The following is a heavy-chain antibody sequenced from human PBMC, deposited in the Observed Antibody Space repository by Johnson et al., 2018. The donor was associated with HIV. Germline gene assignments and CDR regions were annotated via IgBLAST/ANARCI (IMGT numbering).Heavy chain of an antibody. Sequence: VQLVESGGGVVRPGGSLRLSCAASGFTFDDYGMSWVRQAPGKGLEWVGRIKSKTDGGTTDYAAPVKGRFTISRDDSKNTLYLQMNSLKTEDKAVYYCTTDWVDYYDSSGYYYDAFDIWGQVKMVTISS. J-gene: IGHJ3*02. CDR1: GFTFDDYG. V-gene: IGHV3-15*01. CDR2: IKSKTDGGTT. CDR3: TTDWVDYYDSSGYYYDAFDI. D-gene: IGHD3-22*01.